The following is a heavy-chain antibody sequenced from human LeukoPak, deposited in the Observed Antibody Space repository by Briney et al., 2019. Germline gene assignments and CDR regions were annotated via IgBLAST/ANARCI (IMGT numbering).Heavy chain of an antibody. Sequence: SVKLSCKASGRTFNTYSINWVRQAPGPGFEWMGRIIAILSQANYAQKFQGRVSITADESTTTAYLELRSLRSEDTAVYYCATGGGYVDAFDIWGQGTMVTVSS. CDR2: IIAILSQA. V-gene: IGHV1-69*11. J-gene: IGHJ3*02. CDR3: ATGGGYVDAFDI. CDR1: GRTFNTYS. D-gene: IGHD5-12*01.